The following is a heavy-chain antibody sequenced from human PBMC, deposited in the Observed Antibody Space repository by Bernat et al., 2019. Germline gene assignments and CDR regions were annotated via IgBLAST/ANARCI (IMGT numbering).Heavy chain of an antibody. CDR1: GFTVSSYS. CDR3: ARAAGDGRHSFDY. Sequence: EVQLVESGGGLVQPGGSLRVTCVASGFTVSSYSMNWVRQAPGKGLEWISYISSSSRSTIYYADSVKGRFTISRDNANNSLYLQMNSLRDEDTAVYYCARAAGDGRHSFDYWGQGNLVTVSS. V-gene: IGHV3-48*02. CDR2: ISSSSRSTI. J-gene: IGHJ4*02. D-gene: IGHD1-26*01.